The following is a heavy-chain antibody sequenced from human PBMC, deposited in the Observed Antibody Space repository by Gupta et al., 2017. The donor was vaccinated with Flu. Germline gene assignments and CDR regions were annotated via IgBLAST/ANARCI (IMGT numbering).Heavy chain of an antibody. V-gene: IGHV3-48*03. CDR1: GFIFSSHE. CDR3: AITGFGSGTHYYYALDV. J-gene: IGHJ6*02. CDR2: ISNSGSIK. D-gene: IGHD3-10*01. Sequence: EVQLVESGGALVKPGGSLRLSCAASGFIFSSHEMNWVRQAPGKGLEWIAYISNSGSIKDYADSVKGRFTISRDNAQNSLYLQMNSLRAEDTAVYYCAITGFGSGTHYYYALDVWGQRTTVTVSS.